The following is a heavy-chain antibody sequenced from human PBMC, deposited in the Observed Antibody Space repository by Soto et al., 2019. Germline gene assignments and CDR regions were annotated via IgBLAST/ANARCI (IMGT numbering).Heavy chain of an antibody. CDR2: IGADNGDT. CDR1: GYTFSTYG. D-gene: IGHD1-1*01. V-gene: IGHV1-18*01. J-gene: IGHJ5*02. CDR3: ARDWKWAEGFDP. Sequence: QVQLVQSGAEVKKPGASVKVSCKASGYTFSTYGFSWVRQAPGQGLEWMGWIGADNGDTNYAQNFQGRVTMITDTSTTTSYMELRILTSDDTAVYFCARDWKWAEGFDPWGQVTLVTGSS.